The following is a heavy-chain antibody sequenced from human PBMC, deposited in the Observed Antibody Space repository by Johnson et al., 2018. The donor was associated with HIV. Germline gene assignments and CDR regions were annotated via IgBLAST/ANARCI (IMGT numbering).Heavy chain of an antibody. CDR2: IYSGGRT. J-gene: IGHJ3*02. V-gene: IGHV3-66*02. Sequence: EVLLLESGGGLVQPGGSLRLSCAASGFTVSSNYMSWVRQAPGKGLEWVSVIYSGGRTYYADSVRGRFTISRDNSKNTGYLQMNSLRAEDTAVYYCAKDGFGWADAFDIWGQGTLVTVSS. D-gene: IGHD5-24*01. CDR1: GFTVSSNY. CDR3: AKDGFGWADAFDI.